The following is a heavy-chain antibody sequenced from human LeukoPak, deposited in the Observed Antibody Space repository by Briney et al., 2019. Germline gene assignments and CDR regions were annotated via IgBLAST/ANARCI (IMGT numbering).Heavy chain of an antibody. J-gene: IGHJ4*02. CDR3: ARGAFWSGYYLFDY. D-gene: IGHD3-3*01. CDR2: IYYSGST. V-gene: IGHV4-30-4*01. Sequence: SQTLSLTCTVSGGSISSGDYYWSWIRQPPGKGLEWIGYIYYSGSTYYNPSLKSRVTISVDTSKNQFSLKLSSVTAADTALYYCARGAFWSGYYLFDYWGQGTLVTVSS. CDR1: GGSISSGDYY.